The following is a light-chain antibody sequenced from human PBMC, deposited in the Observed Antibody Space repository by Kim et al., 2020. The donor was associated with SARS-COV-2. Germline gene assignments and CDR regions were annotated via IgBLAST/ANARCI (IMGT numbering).Light chain of an antibody. Sequence: GKTVIISCTRSSGSIVSEFVQWFQQRPGSSTTTVIYEDHKRPSGVPDRFSGSVDSSSNSASLTISGLRTEDEADYYCQSYDDNIWVFGGGTKLTVL. CDR1: SGSIVSEF. V-gene: IGLV6-57*01. CDR3: QSYDDNIWV. CDR2: EDH. J-gene: IGLJ3*02.